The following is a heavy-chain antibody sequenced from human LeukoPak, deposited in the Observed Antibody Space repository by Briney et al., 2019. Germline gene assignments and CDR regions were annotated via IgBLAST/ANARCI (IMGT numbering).Heavy chain of an antibody. Sequence: GGSLRLSCAASGFTFSSYAMHWVRQAPGKGLEWVAVISYDGSNKYYADSVKGRFTISRDNSKNTLYLQMNSLRAEDTAVYYCGGGGILELRYYYGMDVWGQGTTVTVSS. CDR1: GFTFSSYA. CDR2: ISYDGSNK. J-gene: IGHJ6*02. D-gene: IGHD1-7*01. V-gene: IGHV3-30-3*01. CDR3: GGGGILELRYYYGMDV.